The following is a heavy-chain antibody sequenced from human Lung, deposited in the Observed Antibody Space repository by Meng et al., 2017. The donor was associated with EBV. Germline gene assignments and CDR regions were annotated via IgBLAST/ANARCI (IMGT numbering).Heavy chain of an antibody. CDR1: GFTFSNSG. CDR3: AREKGGNPSYGDYDY. Sequence: VQLVESGGGLIQAGMSLRLACAASGFTFSNSGMHWVRQAPGKGLEWLTFISYDGSDSYYADSVRGRFTVSRDNSKNTLYLQMNSLRAEDTAVYYCAREKGGNPSYGDYDYWGQGTLVTVSS. V-gene: IGHV3-30*03. CDR2: ISYDGSDS. D-gene: IGHD4-17*01. J-gene: IGHJ4*02.